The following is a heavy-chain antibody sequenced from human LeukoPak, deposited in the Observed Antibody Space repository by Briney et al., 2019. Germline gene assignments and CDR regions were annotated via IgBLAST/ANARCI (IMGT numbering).Heavy chain of an antibody. D-gene: IGHD3-3*01. CDR2: ISGSGGST. CDR1: GFTFSSYA. V-gene: IGHV3-23*01. J-gene: IGHJ5*02. Sequence: PGGSLRLSCAASGFTFSSYAMSWVRQAPGKGLEWVSAISGSGGSTYYADSVEGRFTISRDNSKNTLYLQMNSLRAEDTAVYYCAKDGRVLRFLDGWFDPWGQGTLVTVSS. CDR3: AKDGRVLRFLDGWFDP.